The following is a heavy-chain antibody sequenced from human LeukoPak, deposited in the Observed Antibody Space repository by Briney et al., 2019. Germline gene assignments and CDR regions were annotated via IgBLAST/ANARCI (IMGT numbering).Heavy chain of an antibody. CDR2: ISYDGSNK. Sequence: PGGSLRLSCAASGFTFSSYAMHWVRQAPGKGLEWVAVISYDGSNKYYADSVKGRFTISRDNSKNTLYLQMNSLRAEDTAVYYCARDSDIVGATDYYYYGMDVWGQGTAVTVSS. CDR1: GFTFSSYA. D-gene: IGHD1-26*01. V-gene: IGHV3-30-3*01. CDR3: ARDSDIVGATDYYYYGMDV. J-gene: IGHJ6*02.